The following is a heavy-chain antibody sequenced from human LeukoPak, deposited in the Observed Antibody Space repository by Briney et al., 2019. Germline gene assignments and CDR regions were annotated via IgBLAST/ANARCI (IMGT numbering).Heavy chain of an antibody. CDR1: GYSISSGYD. D-gene: IGHD2-15*01. V-gene: IGHV4-38-2*02. CDR2: IYYSGST. CDR3: ARGPVVLLSYYFDY. Sequence: PSETLSLTCTVSGYSISSGYDWSWIRQPPGKGLEWIGSIYYSGSTYYNPSLKSRVTISVDTSKNQFSLKLSSVTAADTAVYYCARGPVVLLSYYFDYWGQGTLVTVSS. J-gene: IGHJ4*02.